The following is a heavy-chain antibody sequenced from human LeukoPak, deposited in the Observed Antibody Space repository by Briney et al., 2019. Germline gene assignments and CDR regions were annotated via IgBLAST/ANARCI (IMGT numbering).Heavy chain of an antibody. CDR3: ARVVPAALSGGFDY. V-gene: IGHV4-34*01. Sequence: SETLSLTCAVYGGSFSGYYWSWIRQPPGKGLEWIGEINHSGSTNYNPSLKSRVTISVDTSKNQFSLKVNSVTAADTAVYYCARVVPAALSGGFDYWGQGTLVTVSS. J-gene: IGHJ4*02. CDR2: INHSGST. CDR1: GGSFSGYY. D-gene: IGHD2-2*01.